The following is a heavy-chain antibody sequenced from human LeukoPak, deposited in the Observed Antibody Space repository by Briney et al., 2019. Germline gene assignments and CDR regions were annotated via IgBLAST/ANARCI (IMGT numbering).Heavy chain of an antibody. Sequence: QSGGSLRLSCAASGFTFSSYAMSWVRQAAGKGLEWVSAISGSGGSTYYADSVKGRFTICRDNSKNTLYLQMNSLRAEDTAVYYCAKVKVVDFWSGYSAAYYFDYWGQGTLVTVSS. J-gene: IGHJ4*02. D-gene: IGHD3-3*01. CDR1: GFTFSSYA. CDR2: ISGSGGST. V-gene: IGHV3-23*01. CDR3: AKVKVVDFWSGYSAAYYFDY.